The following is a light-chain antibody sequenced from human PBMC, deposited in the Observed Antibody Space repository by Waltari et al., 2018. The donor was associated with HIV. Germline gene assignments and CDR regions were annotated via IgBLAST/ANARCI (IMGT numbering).Light chain of an antibody. V-gene: IGLV2-14*01. J-gene: IGLJ2*01. CDR3: SSYTTTTTVL. Sequence: QSALTQPASVSGSPGQSITISCTGTNSDVGGYNYVSWYQQHPGQAPKLLIYEITNRPAGISNRFSGSKSGNTASMTISGLQAEDEADYYCSSYTTTTTVLFGGGTKLTVL. CDR2: EIT. CDR1: NSDVGGYNY.